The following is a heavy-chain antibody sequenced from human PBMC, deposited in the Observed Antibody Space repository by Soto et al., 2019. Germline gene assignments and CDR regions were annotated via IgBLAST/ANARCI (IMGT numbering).Heavy chain of an antibody. CDR2: IYSSGTT. Sequence: PSETPSLTCTVSGGSISSGDYYWSWIRQPPGKGLEWIGYIYSSGTTYYNPSLKSRVTISVDTSKNQFSLKLTSVTAADTAVYYCATTFGYNSGWYRFDYWGQGTLVTVSS. CDR1: GGSISSGDYY. V-gene: IGHV4-30-4*01. CDR3: ATTFGYNSGWYRFDY. J-gene: IGHJ4*02. D-gene: IGHD6-19*01.